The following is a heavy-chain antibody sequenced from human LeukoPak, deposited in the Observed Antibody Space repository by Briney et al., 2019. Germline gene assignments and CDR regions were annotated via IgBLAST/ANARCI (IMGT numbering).Heavy chain of an antibody. CDR2: IYYSGST. D-gene: IGHD3-10*01. J-gene: IGHJ6*02. CDR1: GGSISNYY. CDR3: ASERITMIRGVFKYYYDMDV. V-gene: IGHV4-59*01. Sequence: SETLSLTCTVSGGSISNYYWSWIRQPPGKGLEWIGYIYYSGSTNYNPSLKSRVTISVDTSKNQFSLKLSSVTAADTAVYYCASERITMIRGVFKYYYDMDVWGQGTTVTVSS.